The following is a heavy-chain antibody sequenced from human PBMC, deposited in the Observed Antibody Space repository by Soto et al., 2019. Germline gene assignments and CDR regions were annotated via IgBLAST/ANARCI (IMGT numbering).Heavy chain of an antibody. CDR3: ARGWEYYSNDYYYAY. CDR2: IIPIFGTA. D-gene: IGHD3-22*01. J-gene: IGHJ4*02. Sequence: QVQLVQSGAEVRKPGSSVKVSCKASGGTFSRHAISWVRQAPGQGLEWMGGIIPIFGTANHAQKFQGRVTIIADASTSTVYMELSSLRSEDTGMYYCARGWEYYSNDYYYAYWGQGTLVIVSS. V-gene: IGHV1-69*01. CDR1: GGTFSRHA.